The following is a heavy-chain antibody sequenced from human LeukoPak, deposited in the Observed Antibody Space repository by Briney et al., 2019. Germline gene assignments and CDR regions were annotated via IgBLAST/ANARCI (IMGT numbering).Heavy chain of an antibody. J-gene: IGHJ4*02. V-gene: IGHV1-2*02. D-gene: IGHD3-16*01. CDR2: INPNSGDT. Sequence: GASVKVSCKASEYTFTGYYMHWVRQAPGPGLEWMGWINPNSGDTKYSQKFQGRVTMTRDTSIRTAYMELTRLRSDDTAVYYCATQRGSYLWGTDFDYWGQGTLVTVSS. CDR3: ATQRGSYLWGTDFDY. CDR1: EYTFTGYY.